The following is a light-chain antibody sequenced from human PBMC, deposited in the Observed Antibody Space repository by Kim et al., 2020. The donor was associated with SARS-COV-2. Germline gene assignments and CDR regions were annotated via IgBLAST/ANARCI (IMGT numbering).Light chain of an antibody. V-gene: IGKV3-20*01. CDR1: QSLKSAY. J-gene: IGKJ1*01. Sequence: EIVLTQSPGTLSLSPGERATLSCGASQSLKSAYLAWYQQKFGQAPRLLIHGASRRATGIPERFSGSGSGTDFSLTISRLESEDFAVYYCQQYDRWTWTFGQGTKVDIK. CDR3: QQYDRWTWT. CDR2: GAS.